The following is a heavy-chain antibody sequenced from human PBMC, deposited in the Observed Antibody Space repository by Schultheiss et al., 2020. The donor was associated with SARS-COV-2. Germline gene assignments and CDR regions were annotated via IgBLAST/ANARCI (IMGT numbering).Heavy chain of an antibody. J-gene: IGHJ4*02. CDR1: GFTFSDYY. CDR2: ISSSSSYI. CDR3: AKDVSSGWYWVYFDY. Sequence: GGSLRLSCAASGFTFSDYYMSWIRQAPGKGLEWVSSISSSSSYIYYADSVKGRFTISRDNAKNSLYLQMNSLRAEDTAVYYCAKDVSSGWYWVYFDYWGQGTLVTVS. V-gene: IGHV3-11*05. D-gene: IGHD6-19*01.